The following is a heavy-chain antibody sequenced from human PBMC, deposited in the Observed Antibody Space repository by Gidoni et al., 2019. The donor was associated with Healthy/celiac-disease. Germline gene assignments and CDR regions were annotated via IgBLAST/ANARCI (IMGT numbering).Heavy chain of an antibody. Sequence: EVQLVESGGGLVKPGGSLRLSCAASGFTFSNAWMNWVRQAPGKGLEWVGRIKSKTDGGTTDYAAPVKGRFTISRDDSKNTLYLQMNSLKTEDTAVYYCTTAPDYYDSSGYSDWFDPWGQGTLVTVSS. V-gene: IGHV3-15*07. D-gene: IGHD3-22*01. CDR2: IKSKTDGGTT. CDR3: TTAPDYYDSSGYSDWFDP. J-gene: IGHJ5*02. CDR1: GFTFSNAW.